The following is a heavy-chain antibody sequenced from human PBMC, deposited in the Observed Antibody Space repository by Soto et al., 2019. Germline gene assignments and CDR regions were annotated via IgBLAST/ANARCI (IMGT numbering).Heavy chain of an antibody. CDR3: ARAASSGGVFLRLGQQLVRGWFEP. CDR1: GYTFTGYY. Sequence: GASVKVSCKASGYTFTGYYMHWVRQAPGQGLEWMGWINPNSGGTNYAQKFQGWVTMTRGTSISTAYMELSRLRSDDTAVYYCARAASSGGVFLRLGQQLVRGWFEPWGQGTLVPVSS. V-gene: IGHV1-2*04. CDR2: INPNSGGT. D-gene: IGHD6-13*01. J-gene: IGHJ5*02.